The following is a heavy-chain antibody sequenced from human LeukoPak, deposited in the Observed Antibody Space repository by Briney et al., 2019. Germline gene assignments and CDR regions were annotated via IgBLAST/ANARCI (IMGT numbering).Heavy chain of an antibody. Sequence: GGSLRLSCTASGFTVSSNYMSWVRQAPGKGLEWVSVIYSGGSTYYADSVKGRFTISRDNSKNTVYLQMNSLRAEDTAVYYCAKFKLYYYDSSGYPDYWGQGTLVTVSS. V-gene: IGHV3-66*01. D-gene: IGHD3-22*01. CDR1: GFTVSSNY. CDR2: IYSGGST. CDR3: AKFKLYYYDSSGYPDY. J-gene: IGHJ4*02.